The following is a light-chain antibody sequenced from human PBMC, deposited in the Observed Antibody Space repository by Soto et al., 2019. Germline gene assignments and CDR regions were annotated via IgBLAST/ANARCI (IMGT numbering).Light chain of an antibody. V-gene: IGKV1-5*03. J-gene: IGKJ1*01. CDR1: QSISVW. CDR2: KAS. CDR3: QHYNSYSEA. Sequence: DIQMTQSPSTLSASVGDRVTITCRASQSISVWLAWYQQKAGKATSLLIYKASRLESGVPSRFSGSGSETEFTLTISSLQPDEFATYYCQHYNSYSEAVGQGTKVDIK.